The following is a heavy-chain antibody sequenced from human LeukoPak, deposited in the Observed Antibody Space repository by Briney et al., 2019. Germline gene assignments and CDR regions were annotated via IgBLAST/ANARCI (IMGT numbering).Heavy chain of an antibody. CDR2: ISGSGGST. Sequence: GASLRLSCAASGFTFSSYAISWVRQAPGKGLEWVSAISGSGGSTYYADSVKGRFTISRDNSKNTLYLQMNSLRAEDTAVYYCAKSGSSLHSDYWGRGTLVTVSS. J-gene: IGHJ4*02. CDR3: AKSGSSLHSDY. CDR1: GFTFSSYA. V-gene: IGHV3-23*01. D-gene: IGHD1-26*01.